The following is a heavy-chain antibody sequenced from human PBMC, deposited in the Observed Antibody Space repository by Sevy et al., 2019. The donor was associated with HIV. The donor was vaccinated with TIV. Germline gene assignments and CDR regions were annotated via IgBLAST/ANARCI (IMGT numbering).Heavy chain of an antibody. V-gene: IGHV1-24*01. Sequence: ASVKVSCQVSGYTLTELSMHWVRQAPGKGLEWMGGFDPEDGETIYAQKFQGRVTMTEDTSKETAYMELSSLRSEDTAVYYCATAVGDIPVAAPSGYYYYMDVWGKGTTVTVSS. CDR3: ATAVGDIPVAAPSGYYYYMDV. CDR1: GYTLTELS. CDR2: FDPEDGET. J-gene: IGHJ6*03. D-gene: IGHD6-19*01.